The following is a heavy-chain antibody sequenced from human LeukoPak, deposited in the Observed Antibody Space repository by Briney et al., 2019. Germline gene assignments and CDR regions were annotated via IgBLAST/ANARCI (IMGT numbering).Heavy chain of an antibody. CDR3: AKSSYYDASGYYREYYFDY. CDR1: GFTFSSYA. CDR2: ISGSGGGT. V-gene: IGHV3-23*01. J-gene: IGHJ4*02. Sequence: GGSLRLSCAASGFTFSSYAMSWVRQAPGKGLEWVSAISGSGGGTYYADSVKGRFTISRDKTKNTLYLQMNSLRAEDTAVYYCAKSSYYDASGYYREYYFDYWGQGTLVTVSS. D-gene: IGHD3-22*01.